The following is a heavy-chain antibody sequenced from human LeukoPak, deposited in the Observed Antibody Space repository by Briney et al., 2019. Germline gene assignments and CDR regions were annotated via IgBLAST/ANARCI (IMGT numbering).Heavy chain of an antibody. V-gene: IGHV3-7*04. J-gene: IGHJ4*02. CDR1: GFTSGTYW. CDR3: ARAYPGE. Sequence: GGSLRLSCAASGFTSGTYWMSWVRQAPGKGLEWVANIKPVGSEKYYVDSVNGRFTISRDNAKNSLYLQMNSLRAEDTAVYYCARAYPGEWGQGTLVTVSS. D-gene: IGHD2-2*01. CDR2: IKPVGSEK.